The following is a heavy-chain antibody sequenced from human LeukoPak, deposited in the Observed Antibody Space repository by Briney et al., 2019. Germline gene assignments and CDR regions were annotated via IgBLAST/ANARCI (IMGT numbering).Heavy chain of an antibody. CDR2: ISSGGGGNT. V-gene: IGHV3-23*01. J-gene: IGHJ5*02. Sequence: PGGSLRLSCAASAFTFSNYAMSWVRQAPGKGLEWVSAISSGGGGNTYYADSVRGRFTISRDNSRNTLYLQMNSLRAEDTAVYYCAKDLYTMINWFDPWGQGTLVTVSS. CDR3: AKDLYTMINWFDP. CDR1: AFTFSNYA. D-gene: IGHD3-22*01.